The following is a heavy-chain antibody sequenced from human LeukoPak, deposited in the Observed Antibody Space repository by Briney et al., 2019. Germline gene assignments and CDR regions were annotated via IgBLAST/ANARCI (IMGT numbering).Heavy chain of an antibody. CDR3: ARAGPSSGWKPGGYYFDY. J-gene: IGHJ4*02. D-gene: IGHD6-19*01. CDR1: GFTFTTYW. Sequence: GGSLRLSCAASGFTFTTYWMSWVRQAPGKGLEWVANIKQDGTEKYYVDSVKGRFTISRDNAKNSLYLQMNSLRAEDTAVYYYARAGPSSGWKPGGYYFDYWGQGTLVTVSS. CDR2: IKQDGTEK. V-gene: IGHV3-7*01.